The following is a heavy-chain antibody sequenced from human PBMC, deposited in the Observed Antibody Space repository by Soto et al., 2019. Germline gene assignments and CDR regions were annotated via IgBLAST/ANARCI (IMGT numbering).Heavy chain of an antibody. CDR2: IRGKAYGGTP. CDR3: TRSGTVTTGYYFDS. CDR1: GFSFGDYA. Sequence: PGGSLRLSCTTSGFSFGDYAMNWVRQAPGKGLEWVGFIRGKAYGGTPEYAASAKGRFTISADDSKNIAYLQMNSLKTEDTAVYFCTRSGTVTTGYYFDSWGQGTLVTVSS. V-gene: IGHV3-49*04. J-gene: IGHJ4*02. D-gene: IGHD1-26*01.